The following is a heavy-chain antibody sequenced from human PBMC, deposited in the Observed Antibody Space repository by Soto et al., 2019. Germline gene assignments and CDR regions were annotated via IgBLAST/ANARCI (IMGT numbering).Heavy chain of an antibody. CDR1: GLTFTGYS. J-gene: IGHJ4*02. Sequence: EVQLVESGGGLIQPGGSLRLSCAVSGLTFTGYSMNWVRQAPGKGLEWVSFINSGSSTIFYAGSVKGRFTISRDNAKSSLYLEMNSLRDEDTAVYYCARVGGATMATMYFDPWGQGTLVTVSS. CDR3: ARVGGATMATMYFDP. D-gene: IGHD5-12*01. CDR2: INSGSSTI. V-gene: IGHV3-48*02.